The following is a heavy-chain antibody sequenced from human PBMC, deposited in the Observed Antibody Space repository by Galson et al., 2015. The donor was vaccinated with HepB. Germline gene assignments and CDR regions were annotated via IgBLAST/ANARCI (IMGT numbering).Heavy chain of an antibody. CDR1: GGSISSYY. V-gene: IGHV4-59*01. Sequence: LSLTCTVSGGSISSYYWSWIRQPPGKGLEWIGYIYYSGSTNYNPSLKSRVTISVDTSKNQFSLKLSSVTAADTAVYYCARVLRTYCTNGVCYTGYFDYWGQGTLVTVSS. CDR3: ARVLRTYCTNGVCYTGYFDY. CDR2: IYYSGST. J-gene: IGHJ4*02. D-gene: IGHD2-8*01.